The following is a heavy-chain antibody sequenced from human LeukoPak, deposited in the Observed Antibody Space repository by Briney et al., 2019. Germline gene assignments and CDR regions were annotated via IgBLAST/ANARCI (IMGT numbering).Heavy chain of an antibody. D-gene: IGHD4-23*01. V-gene: IGHV4-4*07. J-gene: IGHJ2*01. Sequence: PSETLSLTCTVSGASISSYYWSWIRQPAGEGLQWVGRIYTVGRTDYNPSLKSRVSMSVDTSKNQFSLKLTSVTAADTAVYYCARDRLVIPGANSGYFDLWGRGTQVTVSS. CDR3: ARDRLVIPGANSGYFDL. CDR2: IYTVGRT. CDR1: GASISSYY.